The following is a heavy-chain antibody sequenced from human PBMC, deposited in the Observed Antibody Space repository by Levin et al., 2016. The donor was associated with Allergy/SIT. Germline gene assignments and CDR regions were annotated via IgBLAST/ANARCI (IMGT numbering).Heavy chain of an antibody. CDR2: VYYSGST. CDR3: AKGPYSSSFPI. D-gene: IGHD6-6*01. V-gene: IGHV4-59*01. Sequence: SETLSLTCAVYGGSFSGYYWSWIRQPPGKGLEWIGYVYYSGSTNYNPSLKTRVTISVDMSKSQFSLKLTSVTAADTAVYYCAKGPYSSSFPIWGQGTLVTVSS. CDR1: GGSFSGYY. J-gene: IGHJ3*02.